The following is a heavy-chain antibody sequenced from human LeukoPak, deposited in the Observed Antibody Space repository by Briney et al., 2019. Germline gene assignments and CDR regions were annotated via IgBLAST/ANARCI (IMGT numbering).Heavy chain of an antibody. D-gene: IGHD4-11*01. CDR1: GFNFDDSA. CDR3: ARDISITVRGYFAS. CDR2: ISWDGFHT. V-gene: IGHV3-43D*03. Sequence: GGSLRLSCAASGFNFDDSAMRWVRQAPGKGLEWVCLISWDGFHTYCADSVKGRFTISRDNSKNSLYLQMNSLRADDTALYYCARDISITVRGYFASWGQGTLVTVSS. J-gene: IGHJ4*02.